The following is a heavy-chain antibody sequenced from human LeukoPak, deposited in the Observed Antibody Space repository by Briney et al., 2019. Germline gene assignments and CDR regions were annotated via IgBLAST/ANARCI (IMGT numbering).Heavy chain of an antibody. CDR3: ARKYCSTNKGFAGKAFDI. Sequence: PSETLLLTCAVPGYPTSSGYYWTWIRQPPGKGLKCIGSISHSGITHYNPSLKSRVTISRDTSKNQFYMKLSTVTAEDTAVYYCARKYCSTNKGFAGKAFDIWGQGTMVTVSS. V-gene: IGHV4-38-2*01. CDR2: ISHSGIT. J-gene: IGHJ3*02. CDR1: GYPTSSGYY. D-gene: IGHD2-2*01.